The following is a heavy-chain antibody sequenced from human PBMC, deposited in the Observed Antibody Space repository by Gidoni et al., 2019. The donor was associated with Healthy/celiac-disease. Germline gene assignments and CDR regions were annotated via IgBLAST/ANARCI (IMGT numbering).Heavy chain of an antibody. CDR3: ARDGSGSYPDWFDP. J-gene: IGHJ5*02. V-gene: IGHV1-18*01. CDR2: ISAYNGNT. Sequence: QVQLGPSGAEVKKPGASVKVSCKASGHTFSSRMRPPWVSPGQGLEWMGWISAYNGNTNYAQKLQGRVTMTTDTSTSTAYMELRSLRSDDTAVYYCARDGSGSYPDWFDPWGQGTLVTVSS. D-gene: IGHD3-10*01. CDR1: GHTFSSR.